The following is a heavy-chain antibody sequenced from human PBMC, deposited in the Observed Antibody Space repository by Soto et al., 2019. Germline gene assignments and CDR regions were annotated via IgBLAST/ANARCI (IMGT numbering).Heavy chain of an antibody. J-gene: IGHJ5*02. CDR3: ASKPYCSGGSCYTWFDP. Sequence: SETLSLTCAVYCGSFSGYYWSWIRQPPGKGLEWIGEINHSGSTNYNPSLKSRVTISVDTSKNQFSLKLSSVTAADTAVYYCASKPYCSGGSCYTWFDPWGQGTLVTVSS. V-gene: IGHV4-34*01. CDR1: CGSFSGYY. D-gene: IGHD2-15*01. CDR2: INHSGST.